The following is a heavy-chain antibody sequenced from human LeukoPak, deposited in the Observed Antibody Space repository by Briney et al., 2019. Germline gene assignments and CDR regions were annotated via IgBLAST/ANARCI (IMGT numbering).Heavy chain of an antibody. D-gene: IGHD4-17*01. CDR2: IGSSSRYT. CDR3: AKARLRNDAFDI. Sequence: GGSLRLSCAASGFAFSDYYMNWIRQAPGKGLEWVSYIGSSSRYTNYADSVKGRFTISRDNAKNSLYLQMNSLRAEDTAAYYCAKARLRNDAFDIWGQGTRVTVSS. V-gene: IGHV3-11*03. CDR1: GFAFSDYY. J-gene: IGHJ3*02.